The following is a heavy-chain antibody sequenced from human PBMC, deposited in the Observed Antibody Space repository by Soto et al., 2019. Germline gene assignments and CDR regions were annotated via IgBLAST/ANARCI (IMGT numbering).Heavy chain of an antibody. CDR2: ISPYNGDT. J-gene: IGHJ4*02. CDR3: AREAGSGSYYPEDY. D-gene: IGHD1-26*01. Sequence: QVQLVQSGVEVKKPGASVKVSCKASGYTFINYAITWVRQAPGQGLEWMGWISPYNGDTNYAQKVQGRVTMTTDTSTSTAYMELRRLRYDDTAVYYCAREAGSGSYYPEDYWGQGTLVTVSS. CDR1: GYTFINYA. V-gene: IGHV1-18*04.